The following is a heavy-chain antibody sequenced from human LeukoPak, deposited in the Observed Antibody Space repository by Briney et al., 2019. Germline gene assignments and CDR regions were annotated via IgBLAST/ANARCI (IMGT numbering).Heavy chain of an antibody. J-gene: IGHJ4*02. CDR2: INPHSGGT. D-gene: IGHD6-13*01. Sequence: ASVKVSCTASGYTFTGYYIHWVRQAPGQGLEWMGWINPHSGGTNYAQKFQGRVTMTRDTSISTAYMELSRLRSDDTAVYYCARDGSTIAAAGLDYWGQGTLVTVSS. CDR3: ARDGSTIAAAGLDY. V-gene: IGHV1-2*02. CDR1: GYTFTGYY.